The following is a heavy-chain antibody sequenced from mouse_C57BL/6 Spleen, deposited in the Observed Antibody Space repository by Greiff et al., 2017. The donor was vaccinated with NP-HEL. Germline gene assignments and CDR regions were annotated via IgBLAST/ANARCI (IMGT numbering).Heavy chain of an antibody. CDR3: ARGGLRGFDYAMDY. CDR2: IDPSDSET. Sequence: QVQLQQPGAELVRPGSSVKLSCKASGYTFTSYWMHWVKQRPIQGLEWIGNIDPSDSETHYNQKFKDKATLTVDKSSSTAYMQLSSLTSEDSAVYYCARGGLRGFDYAMDYWGQGTSVTVSS. CDR1: GYTFTSYW. J-gene: IGHJ4*01. V-gene: IGHV1-52*01. D-gene: IGHD2-4*01.